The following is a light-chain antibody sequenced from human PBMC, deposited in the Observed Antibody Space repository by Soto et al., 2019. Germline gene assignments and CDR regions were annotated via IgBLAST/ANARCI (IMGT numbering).Light chain of an antibody. CDR2: GAS. J-gene: IGKJ1*01. V-gene: IGKV3-15*01. CDR1: QSVSNN. CDR3: HQSNDWWT. Sequence: EILMTQSPATLSVPPGERATLSCGASQSVSNNLAWYQQKPGQAPRLLIYGASTRATGILARFSGSGSGTEFTLTISSLQSEDFAVYYCHQSNDWWTFGQGTKVDIK.